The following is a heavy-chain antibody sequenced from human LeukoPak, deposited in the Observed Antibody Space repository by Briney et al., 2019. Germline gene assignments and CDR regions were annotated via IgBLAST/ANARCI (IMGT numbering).Heavy chain of an antibody. Sequence: PSETLSLTCTVSGGSIYSSSYYWSWIRQPPGKGLEWIGYIYYSGSTNYNPSLKSRVTISVDTSKNQFSLRLSSVTAADTAVYYCARAYDSSGYYFDYWGQGTLVTVSS. CDR1: GGSIYSSSYY. J-gene: IGHJ4*02. D-gene: IGHD3-22*01. CDR3: ARAYDSSGYYFDY. V-gene: IGHV4-61*01. CDR2: IYYSGST.